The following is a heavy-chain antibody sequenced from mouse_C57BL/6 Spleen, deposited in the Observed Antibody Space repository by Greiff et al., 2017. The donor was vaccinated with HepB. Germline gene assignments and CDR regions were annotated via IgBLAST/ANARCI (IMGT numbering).Heavy chain of an antibody. D-gene: IGHD2-5*01. J-gene: IGHJ4*01. Sequence: EVKLVESGGGLVKPGGSLKLSCAASGFTFSDYGMHWVRQAPEKGLEWVAYISSGSSTIYYADTVKGRFTISRDNAKNTLFLQMTSLRSEDTAMYYCARPSYYSNYYAMDYWGKGTSVTVSS. CDR1: GFTFSDYG. V-gene: IGHV5-17*01. CDR2: ISSGSSTI. CDR3: ARPSYYSNYYAMDY.